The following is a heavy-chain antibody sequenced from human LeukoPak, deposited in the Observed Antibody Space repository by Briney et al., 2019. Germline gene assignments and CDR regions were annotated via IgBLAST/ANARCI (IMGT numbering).Heavy chain of an antibody. D-gene: IGHD3-22*01. CDR1: GGSFSGYY. J-gene: IGHJ4*02. V-gene: IGHV4-34*01. Sequence: SETLSLTCAVYGGSFSGYYWSWVRQPPGKGLEWIGELNHSGSTNYNPSLKSRVTISVDTSKNQFSLKLSSVTAADTAVYYCARGVGPYDSSGYYYGHWGQGTLVTVSS. CDR2: LNHSGST. CDR3: ARGVGPYDSSGYYYGH.